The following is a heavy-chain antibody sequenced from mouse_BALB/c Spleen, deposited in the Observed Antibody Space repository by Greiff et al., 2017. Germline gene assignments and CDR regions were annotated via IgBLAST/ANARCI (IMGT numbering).Heavy chain of an antibody. CDR1: GFTFSSYG. CDR2: ISSGGSYT. V-gene: IGHV5-6*02. J-gene: IGHJ3*01. Sequence: EVKVVESGGDLVKPGGSLKLSCAASGFTFSSYGMSWVRQTPDKRLEWVATISSGGSYTYYPDSVKGRFTISRDNAKNTLYLQMSSLKSEDTAMYYCARGGGNSWFAYWGQGTLVTVSA. CDR3: ARGGGNSWFAY. D-gene: IGHD2-1*01.